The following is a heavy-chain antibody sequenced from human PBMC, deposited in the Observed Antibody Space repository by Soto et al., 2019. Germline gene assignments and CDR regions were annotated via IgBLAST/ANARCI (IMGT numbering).Heavy chain of an antibody. D-gene: IGHD3-3*01. CDR3: ARVGDFWSGYYWFDP. CDR1: GYTFTSYG. CDR2: ISAYNGNT. J-gene: IGHJ5*02. Sequence: GASVKVSCKASGYTFTSYGISWVRQAPGQGLEWMGWISAYNGNTNYAQKLQGRVTMTTDTSTSTAYMELRSLRSDDTAVYYCARVGDFWSGYYWFDPWGQGTLVTAPQ. V-gene: IGHV1-18*01.